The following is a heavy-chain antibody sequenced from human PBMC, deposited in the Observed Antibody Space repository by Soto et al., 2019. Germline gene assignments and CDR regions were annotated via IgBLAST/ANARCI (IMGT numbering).Heavy chain of an antibody. CDR2: IYPGDSDT. CDR1: GYSFTSYW. D-gene: IGHD3-3*01. CDR3: SRQRNDFPNWFYP. J-gene: IGHJ5*02. Sequence: GESLKIFCKRSGYSFTSYWIGWVRQMPGNGLEWMGIIYPGDSDTRYSPSFQGQVTISADKSISTAYLQWSSLKASDTAMYYCSRQRNDFPNWFYPWAQGTLVPVSA. V-gene: IGHV5-51*01.